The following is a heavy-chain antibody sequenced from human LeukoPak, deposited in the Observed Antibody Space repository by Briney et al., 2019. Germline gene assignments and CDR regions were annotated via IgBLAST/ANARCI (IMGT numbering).Heavy chain of an antibody. D-gene: IGHD5-12*01. J-gene: IGHJ4*02. CDR1: GFTFDDYA. V-gene: IGHV3-9*01. CDR3: AKALIVATISAYFDY. CDR2: ISWNSGSI. Sequence: PGRSLRLSCAASGFTFDDYAMHWVRQAPGKGLEWVSGISWNSGSIGYADSVKGRFTISRDNAKNSLYLQMNSLRAEDTALYYCAKALIVATISAYFDYWGQGTLVTVSS.